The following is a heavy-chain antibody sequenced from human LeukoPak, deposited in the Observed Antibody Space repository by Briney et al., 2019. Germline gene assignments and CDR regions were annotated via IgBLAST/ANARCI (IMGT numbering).Heavy chain of an antibody. CDR3: AKRGIVIRAVIIVGFHKEAYYFDY. J-gene: IGHJ4*02. CDR2: ISDSGGST. CDR1: GFMFSDYA. D-gene: IGHD3-10*01. V-gene: IGHV3-23*01. Sequence: GGSLRLSCVASGFMFSDYAMSWVRQAPGKGLEWVAGISDSGGSTNYADSVKGRFTISRDNPKNTLYLQMNSLRAEDTAVYFCAKRGIVIRAVIIVGFHKEAYYFDYWGQGALVTVSS.